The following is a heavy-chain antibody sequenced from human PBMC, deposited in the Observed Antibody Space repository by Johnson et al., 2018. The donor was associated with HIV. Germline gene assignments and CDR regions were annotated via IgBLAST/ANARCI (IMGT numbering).Heavy chain of an antibody. CDR3: AKRQPLVGAIF. CDR1: GFTFSDYY. J-gene: IGHJ3*01. V-gene: IGHV3-23*04. D-gene: IGHD1-26*01. Sequence: MQLVESGGGLVKPGGSLRLSCAASGFTFSDYYMSWIRQAPGKGLEWVSAISGSGGSTYYADSVKGRFTISRDNSKNTLYLQMNSLGAEDTAVYYCAKRQPLVGAIFWGQGTMVTVSS. CDR2: ISGSGGST.